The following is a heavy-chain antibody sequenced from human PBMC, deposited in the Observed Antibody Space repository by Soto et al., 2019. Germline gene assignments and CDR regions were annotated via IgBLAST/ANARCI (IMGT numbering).Heavy chain of an antibody. D-gene: IGHD1-26*01. CDR2: IRSKANSYAT. Sequence: EVQLVESGGGLVQPGGSLKLSCAASGFTFSGSAMHWVRQASGKGLEWVGRIRSKANSYATAYAASVKGRFTISRDDSKNTAYLQMNSLKTEDTAVYYCTRPGGATWVSWFDPWGQGSLVTVSS. J-gene: IGHJ5*02. V-gene: IGHV3-73*02. CDR1: GFTFSGSA. CDR3: TRPGGATWVSWFDP.